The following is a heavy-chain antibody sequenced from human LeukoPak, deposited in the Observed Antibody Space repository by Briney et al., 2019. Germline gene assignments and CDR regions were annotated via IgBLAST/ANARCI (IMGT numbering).Heavy chain of an antibody. Sequence: GESLKISCKGSGYSFTSYWIGWVRQLPGKGLEWMGIIYPGDSDTRYSPSFQGQVTISADKSISTAYLQWSSLKASDTAMYYCAGRQTRYCSSTSCPGYYFDYWGQGTLVTVSS. CDR1: GYSFTSYW. J-gene: IGHJ4*02. CDR2: IYPGDSDT. D-gene: IGHD2-2*01. CDR3: AGRQTRYCSSTSCPGYYFDY. V-gene: IGHV5-51*01.